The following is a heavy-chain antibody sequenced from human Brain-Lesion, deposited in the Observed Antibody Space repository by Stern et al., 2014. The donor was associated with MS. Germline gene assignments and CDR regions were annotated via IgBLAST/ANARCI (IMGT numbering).Heavy chain of an antibody. CDR2: IYYSGKT. CDR1: GGSVSSTSYA. V-gene: IGHV4-39*01. D-gene: IGHD2-15*01. Sequence: QVQLVQSGPGLVKPSETLSLTCTVAGGSVSSTSYAWAWIRQPPGKGLGWIGTIYYSGKTYYSPSLKRRFNISLDQSNNPVSLQLRSVTAADTAVYYCAGEEDIRYCSGGSCTGNWFDPWGQGTLVTVSS. CDR3: AGEEDIRYCSGGSCTGNWFDP. J-gene: IGHJ5*02.